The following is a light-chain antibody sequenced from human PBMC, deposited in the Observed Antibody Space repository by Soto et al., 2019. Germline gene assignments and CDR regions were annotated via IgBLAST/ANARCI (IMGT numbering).Light chain of an antibody. V-gene: IGKV1-5*02. CDR3: QQYNSYL. Sequence: DIQVPYVPSTLPTSLPDSVPIICRASQSISSWLAWYQQKPGKAPKLLIYDASSLESGFPSRFSGSGSGTEFTLTISSLQPDDFATYYCQQYNSYLFGQGTKVGI. CDR2: DAS. J-gene: IGKJ1*01. CDR1: QSISSW.